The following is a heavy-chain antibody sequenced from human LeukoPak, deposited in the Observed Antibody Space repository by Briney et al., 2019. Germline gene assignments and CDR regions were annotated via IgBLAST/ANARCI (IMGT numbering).Heavy chain of an antibody. V-gene: IGHV3-23*01. CDR1: GLAFSNFA. J-gene: IGHJ4*02. CDR2: IRGSGETT. CDR3: ARDLSRRGDYPTFDQ. Sequence: GGSLRLSCEASGLAFSNFAMRWVRQAPGKGLEWVSTIRGSGETTYYADSVKGRATISRDNSKNTLFLQMNSLTVADAALYYCARDLSRRGDYPTFDQWGQGTLVIVSS. D-gene: IGHD4-17*01.